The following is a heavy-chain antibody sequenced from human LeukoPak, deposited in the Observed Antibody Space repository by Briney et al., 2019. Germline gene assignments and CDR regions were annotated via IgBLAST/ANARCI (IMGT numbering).Heavy chain of an antibody. J-gene: IGHJ3*02. CDR2: VYTSGST. CDR1: GGSISGYY. CDR3: ARLITGTTTAFDI. Sequence: SETLSLTCSVSGGSISGYYWTWIRQPAGKGLEWIGRVYTSGSTHYNPSLKTRLTMSVDTSKNQFSLKLSSVTAADTAVYYCARLITGTTTAFDIWGQGTVVTVSS. D-gene: IGHD1-7*01. V-gene: IGHV4-4*07.